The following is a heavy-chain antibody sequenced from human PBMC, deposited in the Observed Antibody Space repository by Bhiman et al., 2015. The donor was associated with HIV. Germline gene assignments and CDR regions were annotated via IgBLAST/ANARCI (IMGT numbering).Heavy chain of an antibody. V-gene: IGHV3-21*01. CDR3: ARSNYLGAFDI. Sequence: EVQLVESGGGLVKPGGSLRLSCAASGFTFNSYSMNWVRQAPGKGLEWVASISSGTYIYYADSVKGRFTISRDNAKNSLYLQMNSLRAEDTAVYYCARSNYLGAFDIWGQGTMVIVSS. D-gene: IGHD1-7*01. CDR1: GFTFNSYS. J-gene: IGHJ3*02. CDR2: ISSGTYI.